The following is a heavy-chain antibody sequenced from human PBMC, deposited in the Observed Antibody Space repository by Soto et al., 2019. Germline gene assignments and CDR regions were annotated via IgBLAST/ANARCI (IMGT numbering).Heavy chain of an antibody. J-gene: IGHJ6*02. Sequence: QAQLLQSGGEVKKPGASVRVSCKTSGYFFSSFGISWVREAPGQGLEWMGWVNGYNGSTNYAKKFQDMVFMTTATSTDIASMEVRSRRSEDTAVYYCGRCVVVGLAAYCCDGMDVWGQGTAVTVSS. D-gene: IGHD2-21*01. V-gene: IGHV1-18*01. CDR2: VNGYNGST. CDR3: GRCVVVGLAAYCCDGMDV. CDR1: GYFFSSFG.